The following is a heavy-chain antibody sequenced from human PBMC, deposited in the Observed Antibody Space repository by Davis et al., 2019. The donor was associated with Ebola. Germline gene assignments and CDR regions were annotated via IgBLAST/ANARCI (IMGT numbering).Heavy chain of an antibody. CDR1: GFTFSNYW. J-gene: IGHJ4*02. V-gene: IGHV3-9*01. CDR3: AKDISVEIWHLGEFDY. Sequence: SLKISCAASGFTFSNYWMHWVRQAPGKGLEWVSGISWNSGSIGYADSVKGRFTISRDNAKNSLYLQMNSLRAEDTALYYCAKDISVEIWHLGEFDYWGQGTLVTVSS. D-gene: IGHD3-16*01. CDR2: ISWNSGSI.